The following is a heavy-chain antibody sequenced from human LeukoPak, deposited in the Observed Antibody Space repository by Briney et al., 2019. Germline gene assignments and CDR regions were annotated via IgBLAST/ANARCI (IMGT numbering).Heavy chain of an antibody. Sequence: SETLSLTCTVSGRSISGSSWSWIRQPPTKGLEWIGYLDHIGNTNYNPSFKSRITISGDRSKNQVSLNLNSVTAADTAVYYCAKHSGSGTFPLESWGLGTLVTVSS. J-gene: IGHJ4*02. CDR1: GRSISGSS. CDR3: AKHSGSGTFPLES. CDR2: LDHIGNT. V-gene: IGHV4-59*08. D-gene: IGHD3-10*01.